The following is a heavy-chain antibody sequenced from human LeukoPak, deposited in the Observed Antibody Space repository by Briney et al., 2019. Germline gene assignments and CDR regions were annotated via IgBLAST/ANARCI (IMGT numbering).Heavy chain of an antibody. CDR1: GGSISSYY. D-gene: IGHD4-23*01. Sequence: SETLSLTCTVSGGSISSYYWSWIRQPAGKGLEWIGRIHTSGSTNHNPSLKSRVTMSVDTSKNQFSLKLSSVTAADTAVYYCARDRTTVGVDYWGQGTLVTVSS. CDR2: IHTSGST. CDR3: ARDRTTVGVDY. J-gene: IGHJ4*02. V-gene: IGHV4-4*07.